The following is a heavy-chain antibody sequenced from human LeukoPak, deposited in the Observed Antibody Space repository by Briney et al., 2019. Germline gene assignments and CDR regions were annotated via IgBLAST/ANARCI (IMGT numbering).Heavy chain of an antibody. J-gene: IGHJ4*02. CDR3: ARGSSWSYYFDY. Sequence: SETLSLTCTVSGGSISSYYWSWIRQPPGKGLEWIGYFHYSGSTNYSPSLKSRVTISIDTSKNQFSLKVSSVTAADTAVYYCARGSSWSYYFDYWGQGTLVTVSS. V-gene: IGHV4-59*01. CDR1: GGSISSYY. D-gene: IGHD6-13*01. CDR2: FHYSGST.